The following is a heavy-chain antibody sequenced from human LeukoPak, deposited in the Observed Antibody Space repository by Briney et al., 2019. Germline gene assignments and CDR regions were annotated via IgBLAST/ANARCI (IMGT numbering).Heavy chain of an antibody. V-gene: IGHV3-20*04. J-gene: IGHJ4*02. CDR3: AKEGSSWSTFDY. D-gene: IGHD6-13*01. Sequence: GGSLRLSCAASGFTFDDYGMSWVRQAPGKGLEWVSGINWIGGSTGYADSVKGRFTISRDNAKNSLYLQMNSLRAEDMALYYCAKEGSSWSTFDYWGQGTLVTVSS. CDR2: INWIGGST. CDR1: GFTFDDYG.